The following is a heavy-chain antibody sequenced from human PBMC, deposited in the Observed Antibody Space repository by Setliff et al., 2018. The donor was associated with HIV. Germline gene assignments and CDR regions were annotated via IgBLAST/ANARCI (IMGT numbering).Heavy chain of an antibody. CDR1: DLAFSSDA. Sequence: GGSLRLSCQASDLAFSSDAMSWVRQAPGKGLEWVSIASPSGGTTYYADSVKGRFTISRDNSKSTLYLQMNSLKTEDTAVYYCAKPRRYNTYYFDHWGQGTLVTVSS. CDR2: ASPSGGTT. J-gene: IGHJ4*02. D-gene: IGHD3-3*01. CDR3: AKPRRYNTYYFDH. V-gene: IGHV3-23*01.